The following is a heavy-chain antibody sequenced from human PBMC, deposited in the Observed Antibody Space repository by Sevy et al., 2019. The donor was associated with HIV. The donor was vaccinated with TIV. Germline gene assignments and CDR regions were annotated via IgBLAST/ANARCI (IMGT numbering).Heavy chain of an antibody. CDR2: IIPIFGTA. J-gene: IGHJ6*03. V-gene: IGHV1-69*13. CDR1: GGTFSSYA. D-gene: IGHD6-6*01. Sequence: ASVKVSCKASGGTFSSYAISWVRQAPGQGLEWMGGIIPIFGTANYAQKFQGRVTITADESTRPAYMELISLRSEDTAVYDCARAGAAVRRGRYYYYYMDVWGKGTTVTVSS. CDR3: ARAGAAVRRGRYYYYYMDV.